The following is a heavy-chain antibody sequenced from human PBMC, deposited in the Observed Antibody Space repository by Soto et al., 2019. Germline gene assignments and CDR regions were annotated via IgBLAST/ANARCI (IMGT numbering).Heavy chain of an antibody. Sequence: QVQLVQSGAEVKKPGSSVKVSCKASGGTFSSYAISWVRQAPGQGLEWMGGIIPIFGSANYAQKFQGRVTITADEATSTVYMEVSSRISADTAVYYCVRDEYDDFPGYWALRYYFDYWGQGTMVTVSS. CDR3: VRDEYDDFPGYWALRYYFDY. D-gene: IGHD3-9*01. CDR2: IIPIFGSA. CDR1: GGTFSSYA. J-gene: IGHJ4*02. V-gene: IGHV1-69*01.